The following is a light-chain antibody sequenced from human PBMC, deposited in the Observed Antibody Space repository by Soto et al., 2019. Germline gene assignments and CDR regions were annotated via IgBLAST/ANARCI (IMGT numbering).Light chain of an antibody. V-gene: IGKV3-11*01. CDR3: QQRCDWPLT. Sequence: EIVLTQSPGTLSLSPGGRASLSCRASQSVSSNLPWCQQKPGQAPRLLIYGASTRATGLPARVSGSGSGTDFTLAISSLEPEDFAVYYCQQRCDWPLTFGGGTKVEIK. CDR1: QSVSSN. J-gene: IGKJ4*01. CDR2: GAS.